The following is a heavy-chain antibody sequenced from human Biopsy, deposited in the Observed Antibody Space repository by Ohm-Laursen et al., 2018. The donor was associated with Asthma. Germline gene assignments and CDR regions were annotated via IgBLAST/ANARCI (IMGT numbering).Heavy chain of an antibody. CDR2: IWYDGRKK. D-gene: IGHD6-6*01. Sequence: FLRLSCTASGITFSTYGMNWVRQAPGKGLEWVSFIWYDGRKKTYADSVKGRFTISRDNSKNTLYLQMNSLRAEDTAVYYCARKIAARGGMGVWGQGTTVTVSS. CDR1: GITFSTYG. CDR3: ARKIAARGGMGV. V-gene: IGHV3-33*01. J-gene: IGHJ6*02.